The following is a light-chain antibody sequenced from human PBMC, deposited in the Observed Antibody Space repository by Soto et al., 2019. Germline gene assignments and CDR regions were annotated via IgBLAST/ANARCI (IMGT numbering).Light chain of an antibody. CDR2: AAS. J-gene: IGKJ1*01. CDR1: QSISSY. CDR3: QQANAFPT. Sequence: MTQSPLSLPVTPGGPASISCRSSQSISSYLNWYQQKPGKAPKLLIYAASILQTGVPSRFSGSGSGTDFTLTISSLQPEDFATYFCQQANAFPTFGQGTKVDIK. V-gene: IGKV1-39*01.